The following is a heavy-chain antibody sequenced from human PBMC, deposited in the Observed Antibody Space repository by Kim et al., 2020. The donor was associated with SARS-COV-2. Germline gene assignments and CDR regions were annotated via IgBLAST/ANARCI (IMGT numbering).Heavy chain of an antibody. Sequence: SVKVSCKASGGTFSSYAISWVRQAPGQGLEWMGGIIPIFGTANYAQKFQGRVTITADESTSTAYMELSSLRSEDTAVYYCARDDSRVVAAAGLYYYYGMDVWGQGTTVTVSS. CDR3: ARDDSRVVAAAGLYYYYGMDV. CDR2: IIPIFGTA. D-gene: IGHD2-15*01. CDR1: GGTFSSYA. V-gene: IGHV1-69*13. J-gene: IGHJ6*02.